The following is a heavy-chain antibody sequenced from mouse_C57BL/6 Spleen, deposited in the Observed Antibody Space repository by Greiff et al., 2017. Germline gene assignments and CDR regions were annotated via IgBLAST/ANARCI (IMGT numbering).Heavy chain of an antibody. CDR1: GFTFSSYA. Sequence: EVQGVESGEGLVKPGGSLKLSCAASGFTFSSYAMSWVRQTPEKRLEWVAYISSGGDYIYYADTVKGRFTISRDNARNTLYLQMSSLKSEDTAMYYCTRDRITTVVSYFDYWGQGTTLTVSS. CDR3: TRDRITTVVSYFDY. CDR2: ISSGGDYI. J-gene: IGHJ2*01. V-gene: IGHV5-9-1*02. D-gene: IGHD1-1*01.